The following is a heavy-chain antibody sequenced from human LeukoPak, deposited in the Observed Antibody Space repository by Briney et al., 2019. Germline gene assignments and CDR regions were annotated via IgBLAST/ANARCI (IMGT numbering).Heavy chain of an antibody. V-gene: IGHV4-59*08. CDR2: VSNSGNT. J-gene: IGHJ4*02. CDR1: GGSISSFY. CDR3: AGSYSSGWYYFDY. D-gene: IGHD6-19*01. Sequence: SETLSLTCTVSGGSISSFYWSWIRQPPGKGLEWLGYVSNSGNTNYNPSLKSRVTISVDTSKNQFSLKLSSVTAADTAVYYCAGSYSSGWYYFDYWGQGTLVTVSS.